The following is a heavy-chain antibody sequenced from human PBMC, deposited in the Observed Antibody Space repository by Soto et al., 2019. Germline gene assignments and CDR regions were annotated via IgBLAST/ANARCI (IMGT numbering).Heavy chain of an antibody. Sequence: EVQLLESGGGLVQPGGSWRLSCAASGFTFSSYAMSWVGQAPGKGLEWVSAISGSGGSTYYADSVKGRFTISRDNSKNTLYLQMNSLRAEDTAVYYCAKCRYYDSSGYSDYWGQGTLVTVSS. CDR1: GFTFSSYA. V-gene: IGHV3-23*01. CDR2: ISGSGGST. D-gene: IGHD3-22*01. CDR3: AKCRYYDSSGYSDY. J-gene: IGHJ4*02.